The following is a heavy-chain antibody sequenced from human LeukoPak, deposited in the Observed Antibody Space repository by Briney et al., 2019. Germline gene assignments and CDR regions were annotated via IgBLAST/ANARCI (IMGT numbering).Heavy chain of an antibody. CDR3: AELGITMIGGV. V-gene: IGHV3-30*04. D-gene: IGHD3-10*02. CDR1: GFTFSNYA. J-gene: IGHJ6*04. Sequence: GGSLRLSCAASGFTFSNYALHWVRQAPDKGLEWVAVISYDGSNKYYADSVKGRFTISRDNSKNTLYLQMNSLRAEDTAVYYCAELGITMIGGVWGKGTTVTISS. CDR2: ISYDGSNK.